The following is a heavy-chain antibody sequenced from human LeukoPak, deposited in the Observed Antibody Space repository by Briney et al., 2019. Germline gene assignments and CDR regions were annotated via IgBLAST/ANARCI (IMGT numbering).Heavy chain of an antibody. Sequence: GGSLRLSCAASGFTFSSYAMHWVRQAPGKGLEWVANINQDGSEKYYVDSVKGRFTISRDNAKKSLYLQMNSLRAEDTAVYYCARDTRYCVSTSCYRGAFDIWGQGTMVSVSS. J-gene: IGHJ3*02. CDR2: INQDGSEK. V-gene: IGHV3-7*01. CDR1: GFTFSSYA. CDR3: ARDTRYCVSTSCYRGAFDI. D-gene: IGHD2-2*02.